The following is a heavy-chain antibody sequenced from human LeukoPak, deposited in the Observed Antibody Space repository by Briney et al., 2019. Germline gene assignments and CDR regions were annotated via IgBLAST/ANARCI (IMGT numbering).Heavy chain of an antibody. J-gene: IGHJ3*02. V-gene: IGHV4-59*08. D-gene: IGHD2/OR15-2a*01. CDR2: IYYSGST. CDR3: ARNIYSDVFDM. Sequence: SETLSLICTVSGGSISSYYWSWIRQPPGKGLEWIGYIYYSGSTTYNPSLKSRLAISVDTSKNQFSLKLSSVTAADTAVYYCARNIYSDVFDMWGQGTMVTVSS. CDR1: GGSISSYY.